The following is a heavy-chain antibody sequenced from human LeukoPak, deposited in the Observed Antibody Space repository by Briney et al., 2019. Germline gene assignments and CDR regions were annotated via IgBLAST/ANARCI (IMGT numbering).Heavy chain of an antibody. V-gene: IGHV4-38-2*01. CDR1: GYSISSGDY. Sequence: SETLSLTCGVSGYSISSGDYWGWIRQPPGKGLEWIGSIYHTGSTHHNPPLESRVTTSVDTSKNHFSLKLSSVTAADTAVYYCARYYGGRFDYWGQGILVTVSS. CDR2: IYHTGST. D-gene: IGHD4-23*01. J-gene: IGHJ4*02. CDR3: ARYYGGRFDY.